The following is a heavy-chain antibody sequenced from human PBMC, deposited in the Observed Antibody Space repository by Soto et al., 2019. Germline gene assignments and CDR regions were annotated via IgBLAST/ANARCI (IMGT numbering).Heavy chain of an antibody. J-gene: IGHJ4*02. Sequence: ASVKVSCKASGGTFSSCAISCVRQAPGQGLEWMGGIIPIFGTANYAQKFQGRVTITADESTSTAYMELSSLRSEYTAVYYCARSPQSNDSSGYYFEMIFDYWGQGNLVTVSS. CDR3: ARSPQSNDSSGYYFEMIFDY. CDR2: IIPIFGTA. V-gene: IGHV1-69*13. CDR1: GGTFSSCA. D-gene: IGHD3-22*01.